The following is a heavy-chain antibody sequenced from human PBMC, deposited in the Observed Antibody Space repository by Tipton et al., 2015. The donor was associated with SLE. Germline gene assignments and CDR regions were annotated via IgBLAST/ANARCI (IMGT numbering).Heavy chain of an antibody. Sequence: GLVKPSETLSLTCTVSGGSIRSYYWSWIRQPAGKGLEWIGRIYTSGSTKYNPSLKSRVTISVDTSKNQFSLRLNSVTAADTAVYYCAAEYDFWSGYFDFDYWGQGTLVTVSS. CDR3: AAEYDFWSGYFDFDY. D-gene: IGHD3-3*01. V-gene: IGHV4-4*07. J-gene: IGHJ4*02. CDR2: IYTSGST. CDR1: GGSIRSYY.